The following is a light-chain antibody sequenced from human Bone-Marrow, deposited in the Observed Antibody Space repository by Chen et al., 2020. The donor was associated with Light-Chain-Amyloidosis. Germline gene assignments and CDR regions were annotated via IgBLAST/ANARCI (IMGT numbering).Light chain of an antibody. J-gene: IGLJ2*01. Sequence: SFELTQPPSVSVSPGQRASITCSGDDLPKKYAYWYQQKPVQAPVLVIHRDTERPSGISERFSGSSSGTTATLTISGVQAEDEADYHCQSADSSGTYEVIFGGGTKLTVL. V-gene: IGLV3-25*03. CDR3: QSADSSGTYEVI. CDR1: DLPKKY. CDR2: RDT.